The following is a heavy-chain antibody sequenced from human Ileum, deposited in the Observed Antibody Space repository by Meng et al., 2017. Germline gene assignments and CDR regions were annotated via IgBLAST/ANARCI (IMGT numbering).Heavy chain of an antibody. CDR2: INPKSGIR. Sequence: QVQLVQSGAEVKKPGASFTVSCKTSGYTFTDYYIKWLRQAPGQGLEWMGRINPKSGIRHYAQKFQGRVTMTSDTSTSTAYMEVSGLTSDDTAVYYCSGASSSSYLGYWGQGTLVTVSS. J-gene: IGHJ4*02. CDR3: SGASSSSYLGY. CDR1: GYTFTDYY. D-gene: IGHD6-13*01. V-gene: IGHV1-2*06.